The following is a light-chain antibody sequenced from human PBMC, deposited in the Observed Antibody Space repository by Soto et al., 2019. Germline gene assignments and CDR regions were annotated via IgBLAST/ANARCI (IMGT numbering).Light chain of an antibody. CDR2: DAS. CDR1: QAISNS. J-gene: IGKJ4*01. Sequence: DIPMTQSPSSLSASVGDRVTITCQASQAISNSLNWYQQKPGKAPKLLIYDASNLEAGVPSRFSGSGSGTDFTFTISSLQPEDIATYYCQQYDNLLTFGGGTKVEIK. CDR3: QQYDNLLT. V-gene: IGKV1-33*01.